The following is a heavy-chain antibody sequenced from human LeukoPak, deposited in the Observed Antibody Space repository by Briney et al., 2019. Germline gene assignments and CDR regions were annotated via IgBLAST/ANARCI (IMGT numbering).Heavy chain of an antibody. J-gene: IGHJ5*02. CDR2: FDPEDGET. CDR1: GYTLTELS. V-gene: IGHV1-24*01. D-gene: IGHD3-10*01. Sequence: ASVKVSCKVSGYTLTELSMHWVRQAPEKGLEWMGGFDPEDGETNHAQKFQGRVTMTEDTSTDTAYMELSSLRSDDTAVYYCATDPITMVRGVIIEGFDPWGQGTLATVSS. CDR3: ATDPITMVRGVIIEGFDP.